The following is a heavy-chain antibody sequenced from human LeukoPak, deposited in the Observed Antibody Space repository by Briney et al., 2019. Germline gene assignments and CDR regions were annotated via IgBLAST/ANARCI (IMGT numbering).Heavy chain of an antibody. CDR2: ITSSSSYI. CDR1: GFTFSSHS. V-gene: IGHV3-21*01. Sequence: GGSLRLSCAASGFTFSSHSMNWVRQAPGKGLEWVSSITSSSSYIYYVDSVKGRFTISRDNAKNSLYLQMNSLRPEDTAVYYCARDNPRGYRYGPAGDYWGQGTLVTVSS. D-gene: IGHD5-18*01. CDR3: ARDNPRGYRYGPAGDY. J-gene: IGHJ4*02.